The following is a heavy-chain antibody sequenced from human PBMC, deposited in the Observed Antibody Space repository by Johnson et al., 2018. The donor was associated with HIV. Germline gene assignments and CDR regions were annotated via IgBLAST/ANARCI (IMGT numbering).Heavy chain of an antibody. CDR3: ARHNAFDI. CDR1: GFIFSSYD. V-gene: IGHV3-66*04. Sequence: VQLVESGGGLVQPGGSLRLSCAASGFIFSSYDMHWVRQATGKGLEWVSVIYSGGSTYYADSVKGRFTISRDNSKNTLYLQMNSLRAEDTAVYYCARHNAFDIWGQGTMVTVSS. CDR2: IYSGGST. J-gene: IGHJ3*02.